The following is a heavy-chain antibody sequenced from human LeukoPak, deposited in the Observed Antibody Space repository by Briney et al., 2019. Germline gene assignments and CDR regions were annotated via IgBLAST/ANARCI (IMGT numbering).Heavy chain of an antibody. V-gene: IGHV1-18*01. CDR1: GYTFSGYY. J-gene: IGHJ4*02. D-gene: IGHD1-26*01. Sequence: ASVKVSCKASGYTFSGYYMHWVRQAPGQGLEWMGWISAYNGNTNYAQKLQGRVTMTTDTSTSTAYMELRSLRSDDTAVYYCARGGGEWELPYFDYWGQGTLVTVSS. CDR3: ARGGGEWELPYFDY. CDR2: ISAYNGNT.